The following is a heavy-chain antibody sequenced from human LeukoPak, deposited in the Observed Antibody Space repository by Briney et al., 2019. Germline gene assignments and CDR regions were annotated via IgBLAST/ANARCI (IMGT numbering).Heavy chain of an antibody. CDR1: GLTFSSDG. Sequence: GGSLRLSCAASGLTFSSDGMSWVRQAPGKGLEWVSVISGSGGTTYYADSVKGRFTTSRDNSKKTLYLQMNSLGAEDTAVYYCARLWIQLRDYWGQGTLVTVSS. D-gene: IGHD5-18*01. CDR2: ISGSGGTT. J-gene: IGHJ4*02. CDR3: ARLWIQLRDY. V-gene: IGHV3-23*01.